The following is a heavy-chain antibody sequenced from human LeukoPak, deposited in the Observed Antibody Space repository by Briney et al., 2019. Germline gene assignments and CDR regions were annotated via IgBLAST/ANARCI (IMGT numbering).Heavy chain of an antibody. CDR1: GGTFSSYA. CDR3: ARGGSHISAFDI. Sequence: SVKVSCKASGGTFSSYAISWVRQAPGQGLEWMGRIIPIPGTANYAQKFQGRVTITADKSTSTAYMELSSLRSEDTAVYYCARGGSHISAFDIWGQGTMVTVSS. J-gene: IGHJ3*02. CDR2: IIPIPGTA. D-gene: IGHD3-3*02. V-gene: IGHV1-69*04.